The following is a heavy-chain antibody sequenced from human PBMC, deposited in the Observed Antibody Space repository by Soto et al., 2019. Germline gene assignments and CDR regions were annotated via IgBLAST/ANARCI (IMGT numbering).Heavy chain of an antibody. J-gene: IGHJ4*02. CDR2: IYHTGST. CDR1: GGSISSYY. V-gene: IGHV4-59*01. CDR3: AREAPHFDY. Sequence: QVQLQESGPGLVKPSETLSLTCTVSGGSISSYYWSWIRQPPGKGLEWIGYIYHTGSTSYNPSLKSRVTISVDTSKNKFSLKLRSVTAADTAMYYCAREAPHFDYWGQGTLVSVSS.